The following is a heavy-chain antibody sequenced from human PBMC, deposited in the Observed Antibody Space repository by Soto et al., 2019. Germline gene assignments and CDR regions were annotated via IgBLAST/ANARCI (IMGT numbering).Heavy chain of an antibody. CDR3: ARDPMVRGAELHYYYGMDV. CDR2: IIPILGIA. V-gene: IGHV1-69*08. CDR1: GGTFSSYT. D-gene: IGHD3-10*01. J-gene: IGHJ6*02. Sequence: QVQLVQSGAEVKKPGSSVKVSCKASGGTFSSYTISWVRQAPGQGLEWMGRIIPILGIANYAQKFQGRVTITAAKSTSTAYMELSSQRSEDTAVYYCARDPMVRGAELHYYYGMDVWGQGTTVTVSS.